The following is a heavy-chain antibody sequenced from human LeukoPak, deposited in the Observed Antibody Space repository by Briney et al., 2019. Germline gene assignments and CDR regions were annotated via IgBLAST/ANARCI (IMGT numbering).Heavy chain of an antibody. J-gene: IGHJ6*02. D-gene: IGHD6-19*01. V-gene: IGHV3-74*01. CDR1: GFTFSSHA. CDR3: ARGMDSSGWNYYYGMDV. CDR2: INSDGSST. Sequence: PGGSLRLSCAASGFTFSSHAMHWVRQAPGKGLEWVSRINSDGSSTSYADSVKGRFTISRDNAKNTLYLQMNSLKAEDTAVYYCARGMDSSGWNYYYGMDVWGQGTTVTVSS.